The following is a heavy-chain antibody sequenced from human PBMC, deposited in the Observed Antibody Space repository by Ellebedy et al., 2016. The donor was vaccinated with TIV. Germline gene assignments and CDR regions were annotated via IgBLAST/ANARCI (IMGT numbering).Heavy chain of an antibody. V-gene: IGHV3-30-3*01. CDR1: GFTFSYYS. J-gene: IGHJ4*02. D-gene: IGHD6-13*01. CDR3: ARGSSSRGYFDS. CDR2: ISHDGSNK. Sequence: GGSLRLXXAASGFTFSYYSMHWVRQTPGKGLEWVAVISHDGSNKYHAESVKGRFTISRGDSKNTLYLQINTLRTEDTALYFCARGSSSRGYFDSWGQGTLVTVSS.